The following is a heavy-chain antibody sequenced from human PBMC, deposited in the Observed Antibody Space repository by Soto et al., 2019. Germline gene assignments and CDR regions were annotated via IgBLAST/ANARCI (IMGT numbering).Heavy chain of an antibody. J-gene: IGHJ4*02. CDR2: IYYGGST. CDR1: GGSINSNNYY. D-gene: IGHD2-15*01. CDR3: AKVVVAATRHTDFDS. Sequence: ETLSLTCTVSGGSINSNNYYWAWIRQPPGKGLAWIASIYYGGSTYYNPSLKSRVSISVDTSKNHFSLKLSSATAADTAVYYCAKVVVAATRHTDFDSWGQGTLVTVSS. V-gene: IGHV4-39*02.